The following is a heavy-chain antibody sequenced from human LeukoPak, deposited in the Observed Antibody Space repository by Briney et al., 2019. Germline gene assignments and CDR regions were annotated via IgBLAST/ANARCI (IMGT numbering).Heavy chain of an antibody. V-gene: IGHV4-39*01. Sequence: AETPCLTCSVSGGSTINTIYHWGRIRPPPGKGLEWIGTIYYSGTTHNTTSPLRRVAISVDTSKNQFSLKLRSVTAADTAVYYGARQLRYSYALNCWGRGSLASVSS. CDR1: GGSTINTIYH. D-gene: IGHD5-18*01. J-gene: IGHJ4*01. CDR3: ARQLRYSYALNC. CDR2: IYYSGTT.